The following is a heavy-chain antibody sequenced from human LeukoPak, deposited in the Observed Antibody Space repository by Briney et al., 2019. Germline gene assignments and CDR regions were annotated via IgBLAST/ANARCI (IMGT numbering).Heavy chain of an antibody. V-gene: IGHV3-7*01. Sequence: PGGSLRLSCAASGFTFSSYWMSWVRQAPGKGLEWVANVKQDGSEKYYVDSVKGRFTISRDNAKNSLYLQMNSLRAEDTAVYYCARVMWRHFFRGMDVWGQGTTVTVSS. J-gene: IGHJ6*02. CDR1: GFTFSSYW. CDR3: ARVMWRHFFRGMDV. CDR2: VKQDGSEK. D-gene: IGHD3-3*02.